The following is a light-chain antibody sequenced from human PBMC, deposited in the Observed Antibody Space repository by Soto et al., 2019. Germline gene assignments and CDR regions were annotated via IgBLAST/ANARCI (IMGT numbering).Light chain of an antibody. V-gene: IGKV3-20*01. Sequence: EIVLTQSPGTLSLSPGERATLSCRASQSVGSNYLAWYQQTPGQAPRLLIHGASTRATGITDRFSGSGSGTYFTLTLSRLESENSAVYYCHQYASSPLTFGQGTRLEIK. CDR1: QSVGSNY. CDR2: GAS. J-gene: IGKJ5*01. CDR3: HQYASSPLT.